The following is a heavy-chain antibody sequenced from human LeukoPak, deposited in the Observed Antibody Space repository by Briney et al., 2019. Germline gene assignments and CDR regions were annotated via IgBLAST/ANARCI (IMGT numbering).Heavy chain of an antibody. D-gene: IGHD6-19*01. J-gene: IGHJ4*02. CDR2: IRYDGSNK. CDR3: ARDQEGSGWYFTNYFDY. Sequence: GGSLRLSCAASGFTFSSYGMHWVRQAPGKGLEWVAFIRYDGSNKYYADSVKGRFTISRDNPKNTLYLQMNSLRAEDTAVYYCARDQEGSGWYFTNYFDYWGQGTLVTVSS. V-gene: IGHV3-30*02. CDR1: GFTFSSYG.